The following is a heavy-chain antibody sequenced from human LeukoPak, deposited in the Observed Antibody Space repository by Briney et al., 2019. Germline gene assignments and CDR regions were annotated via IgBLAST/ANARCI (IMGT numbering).Heavy chain of an antibody. J-gene: IGHJ5*02. CDR1: GGSISSGGYY. CDR2: INTSGST. Sequence: PSETLSLTCTVSGGSISSGGYYWNWIRQPAGKGLEWIGRINTSGSTNYNPSLKSRVTVSVDTSKNQFSLKLSSVTAADTAVYYCAREGLNMVRGVIPKEAWGWFDPWGQGTLVTVSS. D-gene: IGHD3-10*01. V-gene: IGHV4-61*02. CDR3: AREGLNMVRGVIPKEAWGWFDP.